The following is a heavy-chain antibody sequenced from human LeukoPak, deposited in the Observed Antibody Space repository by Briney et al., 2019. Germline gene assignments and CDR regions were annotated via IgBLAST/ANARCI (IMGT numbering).Heavy chain of an antibody. V-gene: IGHV4-39*01. CDR1: GGSISSSSYF. J-gene: IGHJ4*02. D-gene: IGHD2-8*01. Sequence: PSETLSLTCTVSGGSISSSSYFWGWIRQPPGKGLEWIGSIYYSGSTYYNPSLKSRVTISVDTSKNQFSLKLSSVTAADTAVYYCARRSRGWSVFDYWGQGTLVTVSS. CDR2: IYYSGST. CDR3: ARRSRGWSVFDY.